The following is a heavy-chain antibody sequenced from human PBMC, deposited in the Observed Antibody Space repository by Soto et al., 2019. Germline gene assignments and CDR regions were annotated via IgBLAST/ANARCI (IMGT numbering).Heavy chain of an antibody. V-gene: IGHV1-3*01. CDR3: ARDLGYSGSYRDAFDI. D-gene: IGHD1-26*01. J-gene: IGHJ3*02. CDR2: INAGNGNT. Sequence: GASVKVSCKASGYTFTSYAMHWVRQAPGQRLEWMGWINAGNGNTKYSQKFQGRVTITRDTSASTAYMELSSLRSEDTAVYYCARDLGYSGSYRDAFDIWGQGTMVTVSS. CDR1: GYTFTSYA.